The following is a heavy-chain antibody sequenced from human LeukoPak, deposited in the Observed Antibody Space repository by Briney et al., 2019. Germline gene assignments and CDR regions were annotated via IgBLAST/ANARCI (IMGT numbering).Heavy chain of an antibody. CDR1: GFTVSSNY. CDR3: TSCITVAGGAFDI. Sequence: QSGGSLRLSCAASGFTVSSNYMSWFRQAPGKGLEWVGFIRSKAYGGTTEYAASVKGRFTISRDDSKSITYLQMNSLKTEDTAVYYCTSCITVAGGAFDIWGQGTMVTVSS. J-gene: IGHJ3*02. CDR2: IRSKAYGGTT. V-gene: IGHV3-49*03. D-gene: IGHD6-19*01.